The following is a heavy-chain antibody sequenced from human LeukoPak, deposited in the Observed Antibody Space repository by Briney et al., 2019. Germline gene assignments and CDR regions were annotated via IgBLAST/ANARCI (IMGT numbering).Heavy chain of an antibody. J-gene: IGHJ5*02. CDR2: IYYSGST. CDR3: ASNEDYNWFDP. V-gene: IGHV4-59*08. Sequence: SETLSLTCTVSGGSVSSYYWGWIRQPPGKPLEWIGYIYYSGSTNYNPSLQSRVTISVDTSKNQFSLKLSSVTAADTAVYYCASNEDYNWFDPWGQGALVTVSS. CDR1: GGSVSSYY. D-gene: IGHD1-1*01.